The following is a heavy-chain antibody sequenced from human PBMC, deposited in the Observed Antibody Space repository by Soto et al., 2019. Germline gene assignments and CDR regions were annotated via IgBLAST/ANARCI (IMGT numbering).Heavy chain of an antibody. CDR1: GYTVTKYY. J-gene: IGHJ4*02. CDR3: SISTADFDY. V-gene: IGHV1-46*03. CDR2: INLSGCGT. D-gene: IGHD3-9*01. Sequence: ASVKVSCKTSGYTVTKYYIHWVRQAPGQGLEWMGIINLSGCGTRYAQKFQGRVTMTRDTSTSTVYMELSSLRSDDTAVYYCSISTADFDYWGRGSLVTVSS.